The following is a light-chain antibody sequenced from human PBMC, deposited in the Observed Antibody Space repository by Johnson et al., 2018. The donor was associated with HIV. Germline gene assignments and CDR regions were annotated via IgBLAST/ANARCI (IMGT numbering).Light chain of an antibody. Sequence: QSVLTQPPSVSAAPGQKVTISCSGSSSNVGNNYVSWYQQLPGAAPKLLIYENNKRPSGIPDRFSGSKSGTSATLGITGLQTGDEADYYCGTWDSGLGAVYAFGPGTKVTVL. CDR2: ENN. CDR1: SSNVGNNY. V-gene: IGLV1-51*02. J-gene: IGLJ1*01. CDR3: GTWDSGLGAVYA.